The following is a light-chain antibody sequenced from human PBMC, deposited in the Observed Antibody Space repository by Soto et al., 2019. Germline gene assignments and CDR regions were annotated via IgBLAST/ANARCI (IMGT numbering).Light chain of an antibody. J-gene: IGKJ4*01. CDR1: QSISSY. CDR2: AAS. CDR3: QQSYSTSS. V-gene: IGKV1-39*01. Sequence: DIQMTQSPSSLSASVGDRVTITCRASQSISSYLNWYQQKPEKAPKLLIYAASSLQSGVPSRFSGSGSGTDFTLTISSLQPEDFATYYCQQSYSTSSFGGGTKVEIK.